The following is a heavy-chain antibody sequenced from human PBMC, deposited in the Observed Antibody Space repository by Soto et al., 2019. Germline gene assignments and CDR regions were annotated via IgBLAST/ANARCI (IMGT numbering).Heavy chain of an antibody. J-gene: IGHJ6*02. CDR3: ASLGTVTTTYYYHGMDV. Sequence: QVQLQESGPGLVKPSETLSLTCTVSGGSISSYYWSWIRQPPGKGLEWIGYIYYSGSTNYNPSLKSRVTISVDTSKNQFSLKLSSVTAADTAVYYCASLGTVTTTYYYHGMDVWGQGTTVTVSS. CDR1: GGSISSYY. CDR2: IYYSGST. D-gene: IGHD4-17*01. V-gene: IGHV4-59*08.